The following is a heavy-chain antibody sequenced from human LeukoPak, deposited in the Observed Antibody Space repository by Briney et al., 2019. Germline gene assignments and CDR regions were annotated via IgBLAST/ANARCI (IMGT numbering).Heavy chain of an antibody. CDR1: GGSFSGYY. J-gene: IGHJ5*02. CDR2: INHGGST. CDR3: AREGGFLEWLSDNWFDP. V-gene: IGHV4-34*01. D-gene: IGHD3-3*01. Sequence: PSETLSLTCAVYGGSFSGYYWTWLRQPPGKGLEWIGEINHGGSTNYNPSLKSRITISVDTSKNQFSLKLISVTAADTAVYYCAREGGFLEWLSDNWFDPWGQGTLVTVSS.